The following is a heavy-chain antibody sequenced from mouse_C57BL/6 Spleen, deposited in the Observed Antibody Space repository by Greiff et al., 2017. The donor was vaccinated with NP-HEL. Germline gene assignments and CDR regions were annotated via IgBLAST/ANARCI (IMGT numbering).Heavy chain of an antibody. CDR3: ARPDDYRYAMDY. J-gene: IGHJ4*01. CDR1: GFTFSDYG. V-gene: IGHV5-17*01. D-gene: IGHD2-4*01. CDR2: ISSGSSTI. Sequence: DVKLVESGGGLVKPGGSLKLSCAASGFTFSDYGMHWVRQAPEKGLEWVAYISSGSSTIYYADTVKGRFTISRDNAKNTLFLQMTSLRSEDTAMYYCARPDDYRYAMDYWGQGTSVTVSS.